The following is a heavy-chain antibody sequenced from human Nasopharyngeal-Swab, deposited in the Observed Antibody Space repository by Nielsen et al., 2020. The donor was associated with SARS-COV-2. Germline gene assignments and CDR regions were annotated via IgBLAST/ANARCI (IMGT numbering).Heavy chain of an antibody. CDR2: ISSSSSYI. J-gene: IGHJ5*02. Sequence: GESLKISCAASGFTFSSYSMNWVRQAPGKGLEWVSSISSSSSYIYYADSVKGRFTISRDNAKNSLYLQMNSLRAEDTAVYYCARDLRRGWSWFDPWGQGTLVTVSS. D-gene: IGHD6-19*01. CDR3: ARDLRRGWSWFDP. CDR1: GFTFSSYS. V-gene: IGHV3-21*01.